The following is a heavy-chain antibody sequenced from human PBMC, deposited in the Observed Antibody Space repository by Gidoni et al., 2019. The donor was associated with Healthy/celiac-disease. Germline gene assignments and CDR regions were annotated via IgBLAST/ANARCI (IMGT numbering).Heavy chain of an antibody. CDR1: GGSISSSSYY. CDR2: IYYSGST. Sequence: QLQLQESGPGLVKPSETLSPTCTVSGGSISSSSYYWGWIRQPPGKGLEWIGSIYYSGSTYYNPSLKSRVTISVDTSKNQFSLKLSSVTAADTAVYYCARRGYGYSSNFDYWGQGTLVTVSS. J-gene: IGHJ4*02. D-gene: IGHD5-18*01. CDR3: ARRGYGYSSNFDY. V-gene: IGHV4-39*01.